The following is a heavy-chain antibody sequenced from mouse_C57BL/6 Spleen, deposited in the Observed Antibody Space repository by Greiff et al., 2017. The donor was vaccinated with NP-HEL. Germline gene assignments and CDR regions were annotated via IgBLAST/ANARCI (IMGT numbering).Heavy chain of an antibody. D-gene: IGHD1-1*01. CDR2: ISSGSSTI. CDR1: GFTFSDYG. Sequence: EVHLVESGGGLVKPGGSLKLSCAASGFTFSDYGMHWVRQAPEKGLEWVAYISSGSSTIYYADTVKGRFTISRDNAKNTLFLQMTSLRSEDTAMYYCAREGPVVADWYFDVWGTGTTVTVSS. J-gene: IGHJ1*03. V-gene: IGHV5-17*01. CDR3: AREGPVVADWYFDV.